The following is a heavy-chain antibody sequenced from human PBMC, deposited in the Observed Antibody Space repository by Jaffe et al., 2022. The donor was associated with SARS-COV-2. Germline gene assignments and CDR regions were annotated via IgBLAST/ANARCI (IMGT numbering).Heavy chain of an antibody. CDR3: ARGGGVTNGMDV. CDR1: DDSFSFYY. Sequence: QVQLQESGPGLVKPSETLSLTCTVSDDSFSFYYWSWIRQPAGKGPEWIGRLLPSGSTDYNPSLKSRVTMSVDTSKKQISVRLSSVTAADTAVYYCARGGGVTNGMDVWGQGTTVTVSS. CDR2: LLPSGST. D-gene: IGHD4-17*01. J-gene: IGHJ6*02. V-gene: IGHV4-4*07.